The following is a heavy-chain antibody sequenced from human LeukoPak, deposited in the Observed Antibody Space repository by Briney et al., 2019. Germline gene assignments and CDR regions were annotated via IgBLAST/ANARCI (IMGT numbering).Heavy chain of an antibody. J-gene: IGHJ4*02. D-gene: IGHD3-22*01. CDR1: GFTFSRYG. CDR3: ARDFGFSPSSGYSFDY. CDR2: IWYDGSNR. V-gene: IGHV3-33*01. Sequence: PGGSLRLSCAASGFTFSRYGMHWVRQAPGKGLEWVAVIWYDGSNRQYVDSVKGRFTISRDNSKNTLYLQMNSLRADDTAVYYCARDFGFSPSSGYSFDYWGQGTPVTVSS.